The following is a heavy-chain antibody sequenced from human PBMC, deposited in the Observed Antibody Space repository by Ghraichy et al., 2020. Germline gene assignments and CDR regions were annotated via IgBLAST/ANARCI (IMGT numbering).Heavy chain of an antibody. CDR2: IKQDGSQI. V-gene: IGHV3-7*01. CDR3: ARLNWGYGRSGFDH. CDR1: GFTFSNYW. J-gene: IGHJ4*02. D-gene: IGHD5-18*01. Sequence: GGSLRLSCRDSGFTFSNYWMSWVRQAPGRGLEWVANIKQDGSQIYYVNSLKGRFTISRDNAKNSLYLQMDSLRAEDTAVYYCARLNWGYGRSGFDHWGQGTPVTVSS.